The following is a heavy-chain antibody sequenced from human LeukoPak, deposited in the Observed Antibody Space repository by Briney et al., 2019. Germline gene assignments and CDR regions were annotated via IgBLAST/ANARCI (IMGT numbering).Heavy chain of an antibody. Sequence: GGSLRLSCAASGFTFSSYEMNWVRQAPGKGLEWVSYISSSGSNIYYADSVKGSFTISRDNAKNSLYLQMNSLRAEDTAVYYCARDSSRGEKSSYYYYYYMDVWGKGTTVTISS. CDR1: GFTFSSYE. J-gene: IGHJ6*03. V-gene: IGHV3-48*03. CDR3: ARDSSRGEKSSYYYYYYMDV. CDR2: ISSSGSNI. D-gene: IGHD6-13*01.